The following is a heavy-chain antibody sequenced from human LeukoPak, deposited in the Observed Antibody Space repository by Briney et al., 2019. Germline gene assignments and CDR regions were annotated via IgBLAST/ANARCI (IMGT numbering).Heavy chain of an antibody. CDR3: ARTYYYGSGNKNWFDP. D-gene: IGHD3-10*01. CDR2: IYYSGST. V-gene: IGHV4-39*01. CDR1: GGSVSSGSYY. J-gene: IGHJ5*02. Sequence: SETLSLTCTVSGGSVSSGSYYWGWIRQPPGKGLEWIGSIYYSGSTYYNPSLKSRVTISVDTSKNQFSLKLSSVTAADTAVYYCARTYYYGSGNKNWFDPWGQGTLVTVSS.